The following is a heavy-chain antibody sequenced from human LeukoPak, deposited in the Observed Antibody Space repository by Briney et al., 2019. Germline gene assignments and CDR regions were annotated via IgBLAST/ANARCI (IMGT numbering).Heavy chain of an antibody. D-gene: IGHD3-3*01. CDR2: IYTSGST. Sequence: SETLSLTCTVSGGSISSSSYYWGWIRQPAGKGLEWIGRIYTSGSTNYNPSLKSRVTISVDTSKNQFSLKLSSVTAADTAVYYCARALRFLEWLLLDYWGQGTLVTVSS. CDR1: GGSISSSSYY. CDR3: ARALRFLEWLLLDY. J-gene: IGHJ4*02. V-gene: IGHV4-61*02.